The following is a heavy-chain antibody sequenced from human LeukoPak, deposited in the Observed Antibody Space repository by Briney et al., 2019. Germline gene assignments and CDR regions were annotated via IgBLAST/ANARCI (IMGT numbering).Heavy chain of an antibody. D-gene: IGHD4-17*01. Sequence: ASVKVSCKASGYTFTGYYMHWVRQAPGQGLEWMGRINPNSGGTNYAQKFQGRVTMTRDTSISTAYMELSRLRFDDTAVYYCARDPVSVTDAFDIWGQGTMVTVSS. J-gene: IGHJ3*02. CDR3: ARDPVSVTDAFDI. V-gene: IGHV1-2*06. CDR2: INPNSGGT. CDR1: GYTFTGYY.